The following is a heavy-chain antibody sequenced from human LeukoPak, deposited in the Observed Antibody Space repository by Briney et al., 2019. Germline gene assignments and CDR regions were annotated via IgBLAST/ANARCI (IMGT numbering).Heavy chain of an antibody. CDR1: GYTLTELS. J-gene: IGHJ4*02. CDR3: ARDRPLIAAAGTGDY. Sequence: GASVKVSCKVSGYTLTELSMHWVRQAPGRGLEWMGGFDPEDGETIYAQKFQGRVTMTEDTSTDTAYMELRSLRSDDTAVYYCARDRPLIAAAGTGDYWGQGTLVTVSS. CDR2: FDPEDGET. D-gene: IGHD6-13*01. V-gene: IGHV1-24*01.